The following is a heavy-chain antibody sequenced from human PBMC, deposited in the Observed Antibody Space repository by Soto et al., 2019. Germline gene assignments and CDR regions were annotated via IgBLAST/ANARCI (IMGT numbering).Heavy chain of an antibody. Sequence: QVQLQESGPGLVKPSETLSLTCTVSGGSISSYYWSWIRQPPGKGLEWIGYIYYSESTNYNPSLKIRFSRSVDTSKNQFSLKLSSVTAADTAVYYCARAYSSGWYPTRYYYGMDVWGQGTTVTVSS. CDR2: IYYSEST. CDR1: GGSISSYY. J-gene: IGHJ6*02. CDR3: ARAYSSGWYPTRYYYGMDV. V-gene: IGHV4-59*01. D-gene: IGHD6-19*01.